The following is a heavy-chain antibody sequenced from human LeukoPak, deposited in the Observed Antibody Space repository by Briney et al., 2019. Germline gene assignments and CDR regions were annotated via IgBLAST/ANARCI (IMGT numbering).Heavy chain of an antibody. Sequence: SGTLSLTCAVSSGSILSSNWWSWVRQPPGKGLEWIGSIYYSGSTYYNPSLKSRVTISVDTSKNQFSLKLSSVTAADTAVYYCARERVGIAAAGTYYYYYMDVWGKGTTVTVSS. D-gene: IGHD6-13*01. J-gene: IGHJ6*03. CDR1: SGSILSSNW. CDR3: ARERVGIAAAGTYYYYYMDV. CDR2: IYYSGST. V-gene: IGHV4-4*02.